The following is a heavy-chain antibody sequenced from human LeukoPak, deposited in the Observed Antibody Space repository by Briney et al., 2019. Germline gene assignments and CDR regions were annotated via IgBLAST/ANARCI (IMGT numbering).Heavy chain of an antibody. D-gene: IGHD6-19*01. CDR3: ARDPHSSGWIDY. Sequence: SETLSLTCTVSGGSISSYYWSWIRQPAGKGLEWIGRIYTSGSTNYNPSLKSRVTMSVDTSKNQFSLKLSCVTAADTAVYYCARDPHSSGWIDYWGQGTLVTVSS. V-gene: IGHV4-4*07. J-gene: IGHJ4*02. CDR2: IYTSGST. CDR1: GGSISSYY.